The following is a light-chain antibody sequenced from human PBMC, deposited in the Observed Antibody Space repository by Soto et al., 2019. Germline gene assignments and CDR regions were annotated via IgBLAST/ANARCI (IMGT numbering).Light chain of an antibody. V-gene: IGKV3-11*01. CDR3: QQRSNWPPT. Sequence: EVVLTQSPATLSLPSWKTATLSCRVSQSVSSSYLAWYQQKPGQAPRLLIYGASNRATGIPARFSGSGSGTDFTLTISSLEPEDFAVYYCQQRSNWPPTFGQGTKVDIK. J-gene: IGKJ1*01. CDR1: QSVSSSY. CDR2: GAS.